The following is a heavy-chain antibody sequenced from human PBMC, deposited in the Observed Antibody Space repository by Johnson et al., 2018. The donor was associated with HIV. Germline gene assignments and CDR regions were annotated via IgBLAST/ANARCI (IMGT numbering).Heavy chain of an antibody. V-gene: IGHV3-7*05. CDR3: TRAIDPKYSGSYYVEYAFDI. D-gene: IGHD1-26*01. Sequence: VQLVESGGGLVQPGGSLRLSCAAYGFTFSSYWMSWVRQAPGKGLEWVANIKQDGSEKYYVDSVKGRFSISRDNAKNSLYLQMNSLKTEDTAVYYCTRAIDPKYSGSYYVEYAFDIWGQGTMVTVSS. J-gene: IGHJ3*02. CDR2: IKQDGSEK. CDR1: GFTFSSYW.